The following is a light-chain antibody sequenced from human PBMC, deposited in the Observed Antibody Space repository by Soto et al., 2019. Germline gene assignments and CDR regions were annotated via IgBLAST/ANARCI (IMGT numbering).Light chain of an antibody. Sequence: DIQMTQSPSTLSASVGDRVTITCRASQSISSWLAWYQQKPGKAPKLLIYKASSLESGVPTRFSGSGSATESTLTISSLQYDDFASFFSRQDNSFWTFGQGTKVEIK. CDR1: QSISSW. J-gene: IGKJ1*01. CDR2: KAS. CDR3: RQDNSFWT. V-gene: IGKV1-5*03.